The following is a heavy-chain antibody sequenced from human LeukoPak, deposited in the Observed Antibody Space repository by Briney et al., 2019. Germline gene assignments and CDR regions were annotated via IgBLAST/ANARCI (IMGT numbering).Heavy chain of an antibody. V-gene: IGHV4-59*01. J-gene: IGHJ5*02. Sequence: SETLSLTCTVSGGSISSYYWSWLRQPPGKGLEWIGYIYYSGSTNYNPSLKSRVTISVDTSKNQFSLKLSSVTAADTAVYYCARDYGSGSYRRFDPWGQGTLVTVSS. CDR3: ARDYGSGSYRRFDP. CDR2: IYYSGST. CDR1: GGSISSYY. D-gene: IGHD3-10*01.